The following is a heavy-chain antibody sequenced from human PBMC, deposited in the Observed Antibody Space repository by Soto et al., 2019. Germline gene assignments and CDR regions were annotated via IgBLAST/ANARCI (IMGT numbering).Heavy chain of an antibody. D-gene: IGHD2-15*01. CDR1: GGTFSSYV. J-gene: IGHJ5*02. CDR2: IIPVSGTA. CDR3: ATVDRSVALVGWFDP. Sequence: QVNLVQSGAEVKKPGSSVKVSCKLSGGTFSSYVIIWVRQAPGQGLEWMGGIIPVSGTANYAQKFQGRVTISADAATNTAYVELSSLSFDDTSVYYCATVDRSVALVGWFDPWGQGTLVTVSS. V-gene: IGHV1-69*01.